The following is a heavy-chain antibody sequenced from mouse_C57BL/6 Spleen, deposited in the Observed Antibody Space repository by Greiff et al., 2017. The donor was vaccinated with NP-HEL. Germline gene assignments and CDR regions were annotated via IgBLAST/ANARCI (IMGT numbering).Heavy chain of an antibody. D-gene: IGHD3-2*02. Sequence: EVKLMESGAELVRPGASVKLSCTASGFNIKDDYMHWVKQRPEQGLEWIGWIDPENGDTEYASKFQGKATITADTSSNTAYLQLSSLTSEDTAVYYCTTTAQATFDYWGQGTTLTVSS. V-gene: IGHV14-4*01. CDR2: IDPENGDT. J-gene: IGHJ2*01. CDR3: TTTAQATFDY. CDR1: GFNIKDDY.